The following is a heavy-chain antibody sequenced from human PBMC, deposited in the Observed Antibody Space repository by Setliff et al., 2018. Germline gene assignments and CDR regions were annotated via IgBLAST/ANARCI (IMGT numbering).Heavy chain of an antibody. D-gene: IGHD3-10*01. J-gene: IGHJ4*02. Sequence: GGSLRLSCAASGFTVSTFSMHWVRQAPVKGLEWVATISDDGSNEFYADSVKGRFTISRDNTRNALYLQMVSLRGEDTGVYHCAKVKKQLIRGSGFDYWGQGTPVTVSS. CDR3: AKVKKQLIRGSGFDY. CDR2: ISDDGSNE. CDR1: GFTVSTFS. V-gene: IGHV3-30*18.